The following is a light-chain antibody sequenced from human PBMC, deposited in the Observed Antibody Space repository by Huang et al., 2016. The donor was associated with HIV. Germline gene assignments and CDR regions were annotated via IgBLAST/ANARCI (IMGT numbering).Light chain of an antibody. J-gene: IGKJ1*01. CDR3: QQYGGSPWT. CDR2: GAS. CDR1: QTISSTY. Sequence: EIVLTQSPGTLSLSPGERATLACRASQTISSTYLTWYQHKPGQAPRLLIYGASSRATGIPDRFSGSGSGTDFTLTITRLEPEDFAVYYCQQYGGSPWTFGQGTKVEI. V-gene: IGKV3-20*01.